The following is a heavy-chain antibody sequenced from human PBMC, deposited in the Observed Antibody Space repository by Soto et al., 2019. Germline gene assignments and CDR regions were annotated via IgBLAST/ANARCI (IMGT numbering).Heavy chain of an antibody. CDR2: ISGDGNIT. Sequence: EVPLAESGGGLVQPGGCLRLSCAASGFTLRSYWMHWVRQVSGKGLVWVSRISGDGNITTYADSVKGRFTISRDNANSTLYLQLSGMRAEDSALYXXXXXXXXXGXSFDDWGQGTLVTVSS. CDR3: XXXXXXXGXSFDD. J-gene: IGHJ4*02. CDR1: GFTLRSYW. V-gene: IGHV3-74*01.